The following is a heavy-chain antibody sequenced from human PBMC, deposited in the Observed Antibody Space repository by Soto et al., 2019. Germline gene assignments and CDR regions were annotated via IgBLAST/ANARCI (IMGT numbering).Heavy chain of an antibody. D-gene: IGHD2-2*01. CDR3: ARERYQVISDGMDV. V-gene: IGHV1-2*02. CDR2: INPQTGGT. CDR1: GYTFTGYY. J-gene: IGHJ6*02. Sequence: ASVKVSCKASGYTFTGYYIHWVREAPGHGLEWMGWINPQTGGTSYAQKFQGRVTLSRDTSINTAYLELSRLTFDDAAVYFCARERYQVISDGMDVWGQGTTVTVSS.